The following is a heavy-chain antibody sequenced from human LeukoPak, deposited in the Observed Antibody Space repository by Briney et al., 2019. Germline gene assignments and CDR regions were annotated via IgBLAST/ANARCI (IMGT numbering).Heavy chain of an antibody. D-gene: IGHD5-18*01. CDR2: ISSSGSTI. V-gene: IGHV3-48*03. CDR3: ARDGYRDRTDAFDI. Sequence: GGSLRLSCAASGFTFSSYEMNWVRQAPGKGLEWVSYISSSGSTIYYADSVKGRFTISRDNAKNSLYLQMNSLRAEDTAVYYCARDGYRDRTDAFDIWGQGTMVTVSS. CDR1: GFTFSSYE. J-gene: IGHJ3*02.